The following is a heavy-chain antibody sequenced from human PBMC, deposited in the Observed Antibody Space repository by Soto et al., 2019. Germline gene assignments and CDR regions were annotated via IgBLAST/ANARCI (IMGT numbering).Heavy chain of an antibody. V-gene: IGHV4-34*01. D-gene: IGHD1-7*01. J-gene: IGHJ4*02. CDR1: GGSFSGYY. CDR2: INHSGST. Sequence: SETLSLTCAVYGGSFSGYYWSWIRQPPGKGLEWIGEINHSGSTNYNPSLKSRVAISVDTSKNQFSLKLSSVTAADTAVYYCARRSGITGTRQFDYWGQGTLVSVSS. CDR3: ARRSGITGTRQFDY.